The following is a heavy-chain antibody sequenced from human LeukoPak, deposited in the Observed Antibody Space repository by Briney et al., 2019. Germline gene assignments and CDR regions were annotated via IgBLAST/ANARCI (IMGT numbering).Heavy chain of an antibody. V-gene: IGHV3-30*04. D-gene: IGHD6-13*01. J-gene: IGHJ4*02. CDR1: GFTFSSYA. CDR3: ARGSVGAAGIRRYFDY. Sequence: GRSLRLSCAASGFTFSSYAMHWVRQAPGKGLEWVAVISYDGSNKYYADSVKGRFTISRDNSKNTLYLQMNSLRAEDTAVYYCARGSVGAAGIRRYFDYWGQGTLVTVSS. CDR2: ISYDGSNK.